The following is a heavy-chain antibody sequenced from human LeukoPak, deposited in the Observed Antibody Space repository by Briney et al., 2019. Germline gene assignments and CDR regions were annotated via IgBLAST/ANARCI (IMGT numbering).Heavy chain of an antibody. CDR2: ISYDGSNK. Sequence: GRSLRLSCAASGFTFSSYGMHWVRQAPGKGLEWVAVISYDGSNKYYADSVKGRFTISRDNSKNTLYLQMNSLRAEDTAVYYCAKSLLLGYSGGGDYWGQGTLVTVSS. J-gene: IGHJ4*02. CDR1: GFTFSSYG. CDR3: AKSLLLGYSGGGDY. D-gene: IGHD5-12*01. V-gene: IGHV3-30*18.